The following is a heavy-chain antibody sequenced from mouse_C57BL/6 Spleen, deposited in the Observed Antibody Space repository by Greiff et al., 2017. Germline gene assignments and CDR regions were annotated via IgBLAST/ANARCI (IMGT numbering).Heavy chain of an antibody. V-gene: IGHV5-4*01. J-gene: IGHJ4*01. CDR3: ARDRDGNYVNAMDY. D-gene: IGHD2-1*01. CDR1: GFTFSSYA. CDR2: ISDGGSYT. Sequence: EVQRVESGGGLVKPGGSLKLSCAASGFTFSSYAMSWVRQTPEKRLEWVATISDGGSYTYYPDNVKGRFTISRDNAKNNLYLQMSHLKSEDTAMYYCARDRDGNYVNAMDYWGQGTSVTVSS.